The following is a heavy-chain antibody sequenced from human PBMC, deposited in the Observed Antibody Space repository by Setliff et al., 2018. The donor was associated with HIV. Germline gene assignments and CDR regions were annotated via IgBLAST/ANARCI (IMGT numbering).Heavy chain of an antibody. CDR3: ARAPPGIQLLTTTNGPYYFDF. J-gene: IGHJ4*02. V-gene: IGHV4-38-2*01. Sequence: PSETLSLTCAVSGYYISGGYYWCWIRQSPGKGLEWIGCIFNSGQTYYNPSLNSRIAISMDTSENQFSLRLTSVTAADTALYFCARAPPGIQLLTTTNGPYYFDFWGQGLLVTV. CDR1: GYYISGGYY. D-gene: IGHD1-1*01. CDR2: IFNSGQT.